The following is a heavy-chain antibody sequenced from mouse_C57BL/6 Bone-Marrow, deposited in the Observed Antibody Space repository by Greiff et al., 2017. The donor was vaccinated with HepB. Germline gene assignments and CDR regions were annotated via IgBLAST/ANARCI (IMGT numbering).Heavy chain of an antibody. V-gene: IGHV1-75*01. CDR3: ARFITTVVATSDAMDY. D-gene: IGHD1-1*01. CDR1: GYTFTDYY. J-gene: IGHJ4*01. CDR2: IFPGSGST. Sequence: QVQLQQSGPELVKPGASVKISCKASGYTFTDYYINWVKQRPGQGLEWIGWIFPGSGSTYYNEKFKGKATLTVDKSSSTAYMLLSSLTSEDSAVYFGARFITTVVATSDAMDYGGQGTSVTVSS.